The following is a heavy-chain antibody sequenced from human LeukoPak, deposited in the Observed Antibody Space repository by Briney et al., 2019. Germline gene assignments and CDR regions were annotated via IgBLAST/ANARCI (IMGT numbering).Heavy chain of an antibody. D-gene: IGHD3-3*01. J-gene: IGHJ5*02. Sequence: KPSETLSLTCTVSGGSISSYYWSWIRQPAGKGLEWIGRIYTSGTTNYNPSLKSRVTMSVDTSKNQFSLKMRSVTAADTAVYYCARVLRFLESWFDPWGQGTLVTVSS. CDR3: ARVLRFLESWFDP. CDR2: IYTSGTT. V-gene: IGHV4-4*07. CDR1: GGSISSYY.